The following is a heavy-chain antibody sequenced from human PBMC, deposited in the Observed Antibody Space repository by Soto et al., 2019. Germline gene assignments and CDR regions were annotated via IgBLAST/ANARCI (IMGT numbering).Heavy chain of an antibody. Sequence: ETLSLTCTVSGDSIDTSNYYWGWIRQPPGKGLEWIGSIYFSGRTYYNPSLKSRVITSVDTAQNQFSLKLTSVTAADTAVYYCARLVYYDFWSGYPRDGMDVWGQGTTVTVSS. CDR2: IYFSGRT. J-gene: IGHJ6*02. CDR1: GDSIDTSNYY. D-gene: IGHD3-3*01. V-gene: IGHV4-39*01. CDR3: ARLVYYDFWSGYPRDGMDV.